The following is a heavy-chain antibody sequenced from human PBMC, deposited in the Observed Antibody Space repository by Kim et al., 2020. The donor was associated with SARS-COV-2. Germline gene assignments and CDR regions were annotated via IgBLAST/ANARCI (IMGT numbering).Heavy chain of an antibody. CDR2: IYTSGRPT. CDR1: GFTFRDYY. D-gene: IGHD4-17*01. CDR3: ARDFEMTTGFGF. V-gene: IGHV3-11*01. J-gene: IGHJ4*02. Sequence: GGSLRLSCAASGFTFRDYYMSWIRQAPGKGLEWVAYIYTSGRPTYYADSVRGRFTISRDNAKKSGYLQMNSLRPEDTAEYYWARDFEMTTGFGFWGQGT.